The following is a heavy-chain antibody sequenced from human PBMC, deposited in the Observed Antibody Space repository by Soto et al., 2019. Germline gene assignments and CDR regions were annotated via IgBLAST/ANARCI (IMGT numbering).Heavy chain of an antibody. Sequence: EVQLLESGGGLVQPGGSLRLSCAASGFTFSSYAMSWVRQAPGKGLEWVSAISGSGGSTYYADSVKGRFTISRDNSKNTLYLQMNSRRAEDTAVYYCAKDQSDLHWYFDLWGRGTLVTVSS. V-gene: IGHV3-23*01. CDR1: GFTFSSYA. CDR3: AKDQSDLHWYFDL. J-gene: IGHJ2*01. CDR2: ISGSGGST.